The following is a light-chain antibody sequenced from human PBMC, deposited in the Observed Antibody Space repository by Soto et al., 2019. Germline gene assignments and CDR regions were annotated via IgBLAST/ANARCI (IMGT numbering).Light chain of an antibody. J-gene: IGLJ1*01. V-gene: IGLV2-14*01. CDR1: RSDVGGYNY. CDR2: DVS. Sequence: QSVLTQPASVSESPGQSITISCTGTRSDVGGYNYVSCYQQHPGKAPKLMIYDVSNRPSGVSNRFSGSKSGNTASLTISGLQAEDEADYYCSSYTSSSTYVFGTGTKLTVL. CDR3: SSYTSSSTYV.